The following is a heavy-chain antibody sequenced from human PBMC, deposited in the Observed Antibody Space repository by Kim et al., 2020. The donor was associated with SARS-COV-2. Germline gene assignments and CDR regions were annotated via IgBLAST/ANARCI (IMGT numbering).Heavy chain of an antibody. Sequence: SETLSLTCTVSGGSISSSSYYWGWIRQPPGKGLEWIGSIYYSGSTYSNPSLKSRVTISVDTSKNQFSLKLSSVTAADTAVYYCARLEYYGSGSYYPSWYFDLWGRGTLVTVSS. J-gene: IGHJ2*01. CDR2: IYYSGST. D-gene: IGHD3-10*01. V-gene: IGHV4-39*01. CDR1: GGSISSSSYY. CDR3: ARLEYYGSGSYYPSWYFDL.